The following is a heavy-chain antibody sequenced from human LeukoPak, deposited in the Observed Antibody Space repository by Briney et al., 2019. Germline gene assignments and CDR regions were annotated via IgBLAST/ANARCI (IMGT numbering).Heavy chain of an antibody. CDR2: IYHFGDT. Sequence: PSETVSLTCTVSGYYVTDGYYWGWIRQPPGKGLEWIGHIYHFGDTFYNPSLNTRVTLSVDTSQNQISLTLTSLTAADTATYYCARIDKTQRLVLGVEQWGQGTLVTVPS. CDR3: ARIDKTQRLVLGVEQ. J-gene: IGHJ1*01. CDR1: GYYVTDGYY. D-gene: IGHD6-13*01. V-gene: IGHV4-38-2*02.